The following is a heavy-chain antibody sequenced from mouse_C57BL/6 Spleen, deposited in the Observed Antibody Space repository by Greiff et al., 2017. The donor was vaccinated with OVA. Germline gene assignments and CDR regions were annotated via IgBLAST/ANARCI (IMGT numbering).Heavy chain of an antibody. CDR3: ARGGYYDGRGDFDY. J-gene: IGHJ2*01. D-gene: IGHD1-1*01. CDR1: GYTFTDYY. Sequence: QVQLKESGAELVRPGASVKLSCKASGYTFTDYYINWVKQRPGQGLAWIARIYPGSGNTYYNEKFKGKATLTAEKSSSTAYMQLSSLTSEDSAVYFGARGGYYDGRGDFDYWGQGTTLTVAS. CDR2: IYPGSGNT. V-gene: IGHV1-76*01.